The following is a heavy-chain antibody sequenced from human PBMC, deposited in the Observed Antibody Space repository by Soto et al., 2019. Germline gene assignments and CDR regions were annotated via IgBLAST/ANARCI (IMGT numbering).Heavy chain of an antibody. D-gene: IGHD6-6*01. CDR2: INAGNGDT. Sequence: QVHLVQSGAEVKKPGASVKVSCKASGYTFNSYAIHWVRQAPGQRLEWVGWINAGNGDTKYSQSFQGRVTLTRDTSASTAYMELSSLRSEDTAVYFCARDVDRSSSRVDPWGQGTLVIVSS. V-gene: IGHV1-3*01. J-gene: IGHJ5*02. CDR1: GYTFNSYA. CDR3: ARDVDRSSSRVDP.